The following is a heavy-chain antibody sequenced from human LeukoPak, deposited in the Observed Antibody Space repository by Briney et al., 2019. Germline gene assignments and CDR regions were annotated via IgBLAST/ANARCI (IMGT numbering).Heavy chain of an antibody. V-gene: IGHV3-30*04. CDR3: ARGSALDI. J-gene: IGHJ3*02. CDR2: ISYDGSNK. Sequence: GGSLRLSCAASGFTFSSYAMHWVRQAPGKGLEWVAVISYDGSNKYYADSEKGRFTISRDNSKNTLYLQMNSLRAEDTAVYYCARGSALDIWGQGTMVTVSS. CDR1: GFTFSSYA.